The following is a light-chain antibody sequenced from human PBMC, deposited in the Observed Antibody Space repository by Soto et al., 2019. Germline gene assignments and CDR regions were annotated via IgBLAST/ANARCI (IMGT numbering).Light chain of an antibody. Sequence: DIQMTQSPSTLSASVGDRVIITCRASQSISSWLAWYQQKPGKAPKLLIYKASSLESGVPSRFSGSGSGTEFTLTISSLQHDDFATYYCQQYNSYWTFGQGTKVEIK. CDR3: QQYNSYWT. CDR2: KAS. J-gene: IGKJ1*01. V-gene: IGKV1-5*03. CDR1: QSISSW.